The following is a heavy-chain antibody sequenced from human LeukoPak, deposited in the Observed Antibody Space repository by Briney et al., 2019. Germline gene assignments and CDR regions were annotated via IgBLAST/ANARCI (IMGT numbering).Heavy chain of an antibody. V-gene: IGHV4-61*02. J-gene: IGHJ2*01. Sequence: SETLSLTCTVSGGSISSGSYYWSWIRQPAGKGLEWIGRIYTSGSTNYNPSLKSRVTMSVDTSKNQFSLKLSSVTAADTAVYYCARAEVVVVPAAMTPNWYFDLWGRGTLVTVSS. CDR1: GGSISSGSYY. CDR2: IYTSGST. CDR3: ARAEVVVVPAAMTPNWYFDL. D-gene: IGHD2-2*01.